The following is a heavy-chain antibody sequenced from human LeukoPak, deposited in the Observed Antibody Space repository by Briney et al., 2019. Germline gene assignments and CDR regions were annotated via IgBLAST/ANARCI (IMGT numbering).Heavy chain of an antibody. CDR1: GYTFTSYY. V-gene: IGHV1-18*04. CDR2: ISAYNGNT. D-gene: IGHD5-18*01. J-gene: IGHJ6*02. Sequence: ASVKVSCKASGYTFTSYYMHWVRQAPGQGLEWMGWISAYNGNTNYAQKLQGRVTMTTDTSTSTAYMELRSLRSDDTAVYYCARDRYDTAKAQGMDVWGQGTTVTVSS. CDR3: ARDRYDTAKAQGMDV.